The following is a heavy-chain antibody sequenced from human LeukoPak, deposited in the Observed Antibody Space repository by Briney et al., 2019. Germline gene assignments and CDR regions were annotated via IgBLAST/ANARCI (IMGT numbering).Heavy chain of an antibody. CDR3: ARDRGTPGATANWYFDR. CDR1: GDSFSGYY. J-gene: IGHJ2*01. Sequence: SETLSLTCTVPGDSFSGYYWTWIRQTPGKGLEWIGYIYYSGSTNYNPSLRSRVTISVDTSKNQFSLNLRSVTAADTAVYYCARDRGTPGATANWYFDRWGRGTLVTVSS. V-gene: IGHV4-59*01. D-gene: IGHD1-26*01. CDR2: IYYSGST.